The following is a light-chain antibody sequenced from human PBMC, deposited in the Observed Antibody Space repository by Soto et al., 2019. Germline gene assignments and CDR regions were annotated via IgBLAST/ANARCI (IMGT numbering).Light chain of an antibody. Sequence: EIVMTQSPATLSVSPGERATLSCRASQSVGRNLAWYQQKPGQAPRLLIYGASTRATGIPARFSGSGSGTEFTLTISSLQSEDFAIYCCQQYNHWPPLPVGGGTKVEIK. CDR1: QSVGRN. CDR3: QQYNHWPPLP. CDR2: GAS. V-gene: IGKV3-15*01. J-gene: IGKJ4*02.